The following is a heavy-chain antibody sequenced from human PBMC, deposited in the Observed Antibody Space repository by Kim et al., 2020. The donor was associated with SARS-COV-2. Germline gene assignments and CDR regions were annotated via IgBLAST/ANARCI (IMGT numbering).Heavy chain of an antibody. CDR2: INSRSNAR. CDR3: ERAFGYRDEGGDGFD. J-gene: IGHJ2*01. CDR1: GFTFSTDR. V-gene: IGHV3-48*01. D-gene: IGHD2-21*01. Sequence: GGSLRLSCAASGFTFSTDRMNWVRQAPGKGLEWVAYINSRSNARYLCDGVSVRCNITRSRAEYTISLHMKSHSLKDKDVYDCERAFGYRDEGGDGFD.